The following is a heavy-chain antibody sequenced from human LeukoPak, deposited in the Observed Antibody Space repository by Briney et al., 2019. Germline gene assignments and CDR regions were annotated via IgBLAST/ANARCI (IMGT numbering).Heavy chain of an antibody. Sequence: GGSLRLSCAASGFTFRSYGMHWVRQAPGKGLEWVAVIWSDGSNKKYADSVKGRFTISRDNSKNTVSLQMDSLRAEDTAVYYCARRGSGVHNFDCWGQGTLATVSS. CDR1: GFTFRSYG. V-gene: IGHV3-33*01. CDR2: IWSDGSNK. J-gene: IGHJ4*02. CDR3: ARRGSGVHNFDC. D-gene: IGHD1-26*01.